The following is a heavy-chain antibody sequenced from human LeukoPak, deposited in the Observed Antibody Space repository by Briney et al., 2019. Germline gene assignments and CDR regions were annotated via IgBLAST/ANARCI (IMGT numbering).Heavy chain of an antibody. Sequence: PGGSLRFSCAASGFTVSCNYMSWVRQAPGKGMEWVSVIYSGGSTYYADSVKGRFTISRDNSKNTLYHQMNSLRAEDTAVYYCARDGVGMPDYYYNGMDVWGQGTTVTVSS. V-gene: IGHV3-66*01. CDR2: IYSGGST. CDR1: GFTVSCNY. CDR3: ARDGVGMPDYYYNGMDV. D-gene: IGHD2-8*01. J-gene: IGHJ6*02.